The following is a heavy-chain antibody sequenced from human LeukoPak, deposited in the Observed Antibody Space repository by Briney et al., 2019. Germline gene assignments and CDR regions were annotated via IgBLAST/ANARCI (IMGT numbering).Heavy chain of an antibody. Sequence: GGSLRLSCAASGFTFSSYEMNWVRQAPGKGLEWVSSISSSSSYIYYADSVKGRFTISRDNAKNSLYLQMNSLRAEDTAVYYCARDREQWLAHFDYWGQGTLVTVSS. J-gene: IGHJ4*02. CDR3: ARDREQWLAHFDY. CDR1: GFTFSSYE. D-gene: IGHD6-19*01. CDR2: ISSSSSYI. V-gene: IGHV3-21*01.